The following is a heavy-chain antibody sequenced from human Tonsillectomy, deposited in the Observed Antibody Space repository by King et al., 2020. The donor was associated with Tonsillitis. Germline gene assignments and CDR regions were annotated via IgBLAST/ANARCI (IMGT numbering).Heavy chain of an antibody. D-gene: IGHD1-26*01. CDR3: AKNSVGATSWFDY. J-gene: IGHJ4*02. Sequence: VQLVESGGGLVQPGGSLRLSCAASGFTFSSYAMSWVRQAPGKGLEGVSAMSGSGGSIYYAESVKGRFPISRDNSKNTLYLQRNSLRAEDTAVYYGAKNSVGATSWFDYWGQGTLVTVSS. CDR1: GFTFSSYA. CDR2: MSGSGGSI. V-gene: IGHV3-23*04.